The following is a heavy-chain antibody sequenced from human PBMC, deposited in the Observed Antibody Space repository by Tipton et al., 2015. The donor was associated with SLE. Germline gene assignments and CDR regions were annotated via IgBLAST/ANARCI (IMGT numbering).Heavy chain of an antibody. CDR3: AKDHGSGSYRAEYFQH. D-gene: IGHD1-26*01. V-gene: IGHV3-30*02. CDR1: GFTFSSYG. CDR2: IRYDGSNK. Sequence: SGFTFSSYGMHWVRQAPGKGLEWVAFIRYDGSNKYYADSVKGRFTISRDNSKNTLYLQMNSLRAEDTAVYYCAKDHGSGSYRAEYFQHWGQGTLVTVSS. J-gene: IGHJ1*01.